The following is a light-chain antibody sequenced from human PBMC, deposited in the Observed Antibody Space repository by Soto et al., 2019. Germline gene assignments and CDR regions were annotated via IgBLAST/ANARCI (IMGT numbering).Light chain of an antibody. V-gene: IGKV1-9*01. CDR2: AAS. J-gene: IGKJ4*01. CDR3: QHLNSYPLG. CDR1: QGISSY. Sequence: DIQLTQSPSFLSASVGDRVTITCRASQGISSYLAWYQQKPGKAPKLLIYAASTLQSGVQSRFSGSGSGTEFTLSISSLQTEDFATYYFQHLNSYPLGIGGGTKVEIK.